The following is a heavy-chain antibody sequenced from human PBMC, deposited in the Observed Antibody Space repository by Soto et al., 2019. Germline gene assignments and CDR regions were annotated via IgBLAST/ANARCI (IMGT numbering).Heavy chain of an antibody. D-gene: IGHD2-21*02. Sequence: VQLVESGGGLVQPGGSLRLSCAASGFTFSSYSMNWVRQAPGKGLEWVSYISSSSSTIYYADSVKGRFTISRDNAKNSLYLQMNSLRDEDTAVYYCARDQTYCGGDCYSGQPDIWGQGTMVTVSS. V-gene: IGHV3-48*02. CDR1: GFTFSSYS. CDR2: ISSSSSTI. CDR3: ARDQTYCGGDCYSGQPDI. J-gene: IGHJ3*02.